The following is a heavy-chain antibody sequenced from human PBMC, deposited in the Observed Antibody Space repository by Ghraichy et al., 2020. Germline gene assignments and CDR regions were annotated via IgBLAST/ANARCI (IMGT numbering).Heavy chain of an antibody. CDR2: IDSDGRST. CDR1: GFTFSSYW. J-gene: IGHJ4*02. D-gene: IGHD2/OR15-2a*01. V-gene: IGHV3-74*01. CDR3: ARAQLPTFYYFDY. Sequence: GGSLRLSCAASGFTFSSYWMHWVRQDPGKGLVWVSRIDSDGRSTSYADSVKGRFTISRDNAKNTLYLQMNSLRAEDTAVYYCARAQLPTFYYFDYWGQGTLVTVSS.